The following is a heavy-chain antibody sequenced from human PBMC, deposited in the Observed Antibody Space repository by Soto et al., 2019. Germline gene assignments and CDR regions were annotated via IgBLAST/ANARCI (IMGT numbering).Heavy chain of an antibody. Sequence: QVQLQESGPGLVKPSETLSLICSDSGGSISSHNWGWIRLPPGKGLEWIGYIRDSGDTSYNPSLNSRVTMSLDTSKKEFSLKLTSVTAADTAVYYCVRQGFGALHGLVYVLGQGTTVTVSS. CDR3: VRQGFGALHGLVYV. V-gene: IGHV4-59*08. CDR1: GGSISSHN. J-gene: IGHJ6*02. CDR2: IRDSGDT. D-gene: IGHD3-10*01.